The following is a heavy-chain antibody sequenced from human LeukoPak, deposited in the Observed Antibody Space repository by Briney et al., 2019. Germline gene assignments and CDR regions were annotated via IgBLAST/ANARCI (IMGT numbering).Heavy chain of an antibody. J-gene: IGHJ5*02. CDR3: ARAAWDDTAMVGGGWFDP. CDR2: INPNSGGT. CDR1: GYTFTGYY. D-gene: IGHD5-18*01. V-gene: IGHV1-2*06. Sequence: GASVTVSCTASGYTFTGYYMHWVRQAPGQGLEWMGRINPNSGGTNYAQKFQGRVTMTRNTSISTAYMELGRLRSDDTAVYYCARAAWDDTAMVGGGWFDPWGQGTLVTVSS.